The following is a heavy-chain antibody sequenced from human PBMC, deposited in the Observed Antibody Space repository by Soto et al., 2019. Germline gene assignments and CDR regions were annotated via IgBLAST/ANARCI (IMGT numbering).Heavy chain of an antibody. Sequence: SVKVSCKASGGTFSSYAISWVRQAPGQGLEWMGGIIPIFGTANYAQKFQGRVTITADESTSTAYMELSSLRSEDTAVYYCARKTPRVAARGDAFDIWGQGTMVTVS. V-gene: IGHV1-69*13. CDR3: ARKTPRVAARGDAFDI. CDR2: IIPIFGTA. CDR1: GGTFSSYA. D-gene: IGHD6-6*01. J-gene: IGHJ3*02.